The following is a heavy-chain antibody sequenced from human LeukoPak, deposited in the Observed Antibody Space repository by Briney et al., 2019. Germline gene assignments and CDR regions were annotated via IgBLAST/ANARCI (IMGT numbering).Heavy chain of an antibody. Sequence: SETLSLTCTVSGGSISSRSYYWGWIRQPPGKGLEWIGSLYYSGSTYYNPSLKSRVTISVDTSKNQFSLKLSSVTAADTALYYCARHSRVVAFDTFDIWGQGTMVTVSS. CDR3: ARHSRVVAFDTFDI. V-gene: IGHV4-39*01. CDR1: GGSISSRSYY. D-gene: IGHD3-22*01. J-gene: IGHJ3*02. CDR2: LYYSGST.